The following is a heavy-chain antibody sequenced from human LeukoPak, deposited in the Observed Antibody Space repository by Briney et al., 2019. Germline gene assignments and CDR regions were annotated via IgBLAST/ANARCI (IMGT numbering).Heavy chain of an antibody. J-gene: IGHJ4*02. V-gene: IGHV3-48*03. CDR3: TRVSWRGEIY. Sequence: GGSLRLSCAASGFTFSSCEMNWVRQAPGKGLEWVSSISRGGSPIYYADSVKGRFTTSRDNAKKSLFLQMNSLRAEDTAVYYCTRVSWRGEIYWGQGTLVSVSS. CDR1: GFTFSSCE. CDR2: ISRGGSPI. D-gene: IGHD3-3*01.